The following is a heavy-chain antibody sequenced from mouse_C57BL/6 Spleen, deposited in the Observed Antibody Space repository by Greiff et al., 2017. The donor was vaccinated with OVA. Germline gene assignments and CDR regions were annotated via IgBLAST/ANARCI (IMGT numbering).Heavy chain of an antibody. CDR2: IWSGGST. D-gene: IGHD2-4*01. Sequence: VHLVESGPGLVQPSQSLSITCTVSGFSLTSYGVHWVRQSPGKGLEWLGVIWSGGSTDYNAAFISRLSISKDNSKSQVFFKMNSLQADDTAIYYCARKGDYDGAWFAYWGQGTLVTVSA. CDR1: GFSLTSYG. J-gene: IGHJ3*01. V-gene: IGHV2-2*01. CDR3: ARKGDYDGAWFAY.